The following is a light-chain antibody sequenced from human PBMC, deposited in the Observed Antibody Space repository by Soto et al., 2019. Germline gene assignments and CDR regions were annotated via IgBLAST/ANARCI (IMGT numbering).Light chain of an antibody. CDR3: MQSQQSPPT. CDR2: FGS. J-gene: IGKJ1*01. Sequence: DIVMTQSPLSLPVTPGEPASISCSSSQSLLQSNGYNYLDWYLQKPGQSPQLLIYFGSYRASGVPDRFSGSGSGTDFTLKIRRVEAEDVGVYYCMQSQQSPPTFGHGPKVEI. CDR1: QSLLQSNGYNY. V-gene: IGKV2-28*01.